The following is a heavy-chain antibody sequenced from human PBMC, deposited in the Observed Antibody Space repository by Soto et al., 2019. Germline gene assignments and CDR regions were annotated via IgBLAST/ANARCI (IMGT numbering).Heavy chain of an antibody. V-gene: IGHV1-8*01. J-gene: IGHJ4*02. CDR2: MNPNTGNT. D-gene: IGHD2-15*01. CDR1: GYPFTDHD. Sequence: ASVKFSCKASGYPFTDHDINWVRQATGQGLEWMGWMNPNTGNTRYAQQFQGRLTMNRDTSISTAFMELSGLRSEDTALYYCARGRFATLTDFWGRGTMVTVS. CDR3: ARGRFATLTDF.